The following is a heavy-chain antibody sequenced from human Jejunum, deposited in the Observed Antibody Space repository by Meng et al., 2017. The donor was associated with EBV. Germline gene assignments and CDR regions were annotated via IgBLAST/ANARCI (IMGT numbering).Heavy chain of an antibody. CDR1: GGSFSGYY. J-gene: IGHJ4*02. CDR2: INHSGST. Sequence: VQLQQWGAGLLKPSETLSLTCAVYGGSFSGYYWSWIRQPPGKGLEWIGEINHSGSTNYNPSLKSRVTISVDTSKNQFSLKLSSVTAADTAVYYCARGEKGPIDYWGQGTLVTVSS. CDR3: ARGEKGPIDY. V-gene: IGHV4-34*01.